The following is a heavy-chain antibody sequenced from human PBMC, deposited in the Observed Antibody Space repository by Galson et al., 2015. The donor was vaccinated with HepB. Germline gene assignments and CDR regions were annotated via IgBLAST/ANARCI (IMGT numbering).Heavy chain of an antibody. CDR3: ARGYCSSTSCYVGGGDY. CDR1: GYTFTSYD. V-gene: IGHV1-8*01. J-gene: IGHJ4*02. Sequence: SVKVSCKASGYTFTSYDINWVRQATGQGLEWMGWMNPNSGNTGYAQMFQGRVTMTGNTSISTAYMELSSLRSEDTAVYYCARGYCSSTSCYVGGGDYWGQGTLVTVSS. CDR2: MNPNSGNT. D-gene: IGHD2-2*01.